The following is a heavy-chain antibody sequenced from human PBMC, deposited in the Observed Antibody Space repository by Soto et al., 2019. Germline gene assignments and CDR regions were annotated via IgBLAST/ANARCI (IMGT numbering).Heavy chain of an antibody. J-gene: IGHJ4*02. CDR2: IYYSGST. Sequence: PSETLSLTCTVSGGSISSGGYYWSWIRQHPGEGLEWIGYIYYSGSTYYNPSLKSRVTISVDTSKNQFSLKLSSVTAADTAVYYCARAISSDYFDYWGQGTLVTVSS. CDR1: GGSISSGGYY. D-gene: IGHD6-6*01. CDR3: ARAISSDYFDY. V-gene: IGHV4-31*03.